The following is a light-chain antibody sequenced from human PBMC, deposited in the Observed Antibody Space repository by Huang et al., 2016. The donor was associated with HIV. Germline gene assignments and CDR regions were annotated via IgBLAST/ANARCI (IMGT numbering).Light chain of an antibody. J-gene: IGKJ1*01. CDR2: GSS. Sequence: ENLMTQSPSTLSVSPGESATLSCRASQSVFNNFAWYQQKPGQAPKLLIYGSSTRAAGIPARFSGSGSGTDFTLTISSLQSEDFAVYYCQQYNTSPRTFGQGTKVEV. V-gene: IGKV3-15*01. CDR1: QSVFNN. CDR3: QQYNTSPRT.